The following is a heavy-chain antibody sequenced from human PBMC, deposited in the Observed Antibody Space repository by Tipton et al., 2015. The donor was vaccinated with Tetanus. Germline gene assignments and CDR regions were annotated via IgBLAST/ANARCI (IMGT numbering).Heavy chain of an antibody. J-gene: IGHJ4*02. Sequence: LRLSCAVYGGSFSGYYWSWIRQPPGKGLEWIGEINHSGSTNYNPSLKSRVTISVDTSKNQFSLKLSSVTAADTAVYYCARGFDYADYWGQGTLVTVSS. CDR1: GGSFSGYY. CDR3: ARGFDYADY. V-gene: IGHV4-34*01. CDR2: INHSGST.